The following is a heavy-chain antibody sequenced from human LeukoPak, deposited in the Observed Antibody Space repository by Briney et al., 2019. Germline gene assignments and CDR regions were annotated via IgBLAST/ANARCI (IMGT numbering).Heavy chain of an antibody. D-gene: IGHD4-17*01. CDR3: AREGRQDYVYFDY. Sequence: SETLSLTCTVSGGSISDYYWSWIRQPPGKGLEWIGYINYSGNTNYNPSLKNRVTISVDTSKNQFSLRLTSVTAADTAVFYCAREGRQDYVYFDYWGQGSLVTVSS. V-gene: IGHV4-59*01. CDR2: INYSGNT. CDR1: GGSISDYY. J-gene: IGHJ4*02.